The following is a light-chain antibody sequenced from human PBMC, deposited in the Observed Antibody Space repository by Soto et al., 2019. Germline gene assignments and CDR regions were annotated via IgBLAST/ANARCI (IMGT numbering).Light chain of an antibody. V-gene: IGKV1-5*03. Sequence: DIQMTQAPSTLSGSVGDRVTITCRASQTISSWLAWYQQKPGKAPKLLIYKASTLKSGVPSRFSGSGSGTEFTLTIISLQPYDFATYYCQHYNSYSEAFGQGTK. CDR2: KAS. CDR3: QHYNSYSEA. J-gene: IGKJ1*01. CDR1: QTISSW.